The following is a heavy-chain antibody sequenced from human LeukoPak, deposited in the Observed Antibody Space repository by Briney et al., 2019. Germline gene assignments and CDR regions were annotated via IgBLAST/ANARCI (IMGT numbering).Heavy chain of an antibody. V-gene: IGHV3-74*01. CDR3: ARALPYSSQGIH. CDR1: GFTFSSYW. D-gene: IGHD2-21*01. Sequence: GSLILSCAASGFTFSSYWMHWVRQAPGKGLVWVSRITSDGSSTNYADSVKGRFTISRDNAKDTLYLQMNSLRAGDTAVYYCARALPYSSQGIHWGQGTLVTV. J-gene: IGHJ4*02. CDR2: ITSDGSST.